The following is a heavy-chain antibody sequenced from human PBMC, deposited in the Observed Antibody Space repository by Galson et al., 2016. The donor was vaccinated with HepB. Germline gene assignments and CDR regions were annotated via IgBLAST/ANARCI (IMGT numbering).Heavy chain of an antibody. Sequence: ETLSLTCSVSGGSVSSGTYYWSWIRQPPGKGLEWIGYIFYSGHTNYNSSLKSRVTMSLDTPKNQFSLQMKSVTAADTAVYYCARVGPRRAFDMWGQGTLVTVSS. V-gene: IGHV4-61*01. J-gene: IGHJ3*02. D-gene: IGHD3-16*01. CDR1: GGSVSSGTYY. CDR2: IFYSGHT. CDR3: ARVGPRRAFDM.